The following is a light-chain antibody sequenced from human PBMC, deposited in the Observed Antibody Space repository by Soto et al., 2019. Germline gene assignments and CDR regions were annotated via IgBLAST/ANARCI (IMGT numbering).Light chain of an antibody. CDR1: SSDVGAYDY. CDR3: SSYTSSSTRV. Sequence: QSVLTQPASVSGSPVQSITISCTGTSSDVGAYDYVSWYQQHPDKAPKLMIYEVSNRPSGVSNRFSGSKSVNTATLTISGLQADDEADCYCSSYTSSSTRVFGTGTKVTVL. J-gene: IGLJ1*01. CDR2: EVS. V-gene: IGLV2-14*03.